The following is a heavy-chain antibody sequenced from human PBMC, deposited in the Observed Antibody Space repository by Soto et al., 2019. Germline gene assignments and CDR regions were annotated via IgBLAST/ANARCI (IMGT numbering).Heavy chain of an antibody. CDR1: GFSFSDYY. V-gene: IGHV3-11*01. J-gene: IGHJ6*02. CDR3: ARDNRSFWNGYYRRYDYYGMDV. D-gene: IGHD3-3*01. Sequence: HVQLVESGGGLVEPGGSLRLSCAASGFSFSDYYVNWIRQAPGKGLEWISYTGRSLYPIYYADSVKGRFSISRDSAKNSVFLQMNSLRVEDTAVYYCARDNRSFWNGYYRRYDYYGMDVWGRGTTVNVSS. CDR2: TGRSLYPI.